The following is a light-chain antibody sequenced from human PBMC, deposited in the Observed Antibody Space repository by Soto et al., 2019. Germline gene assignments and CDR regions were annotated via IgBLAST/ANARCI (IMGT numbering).Light chain of an antibody. CDR1: TGAVTSGYY. CDR3: LLYYGCSVV. CDR2: STG. V-gene: IGLV7-43*01. Sequence: QAVVTQEPSLTVSPGGTVTLTCASSTGAVTSGYYPNWFQQKPGQAPRALIYSTGNKHSWTPARFSGSLLGGKAALTLSGVQPEDEAEYYCLLYYGCSVVFGGGTKLTVL. J-gene: IGLJ3*02.